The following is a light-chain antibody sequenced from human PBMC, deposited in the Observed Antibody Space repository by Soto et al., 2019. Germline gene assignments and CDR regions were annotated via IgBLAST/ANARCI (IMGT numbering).Light chain of an antibody. CDR1: QSLVYSDGNTY. V-gene: IGKV2-30*01. CDR3: RQGTHTTT. Sequence: DVVMTQSPLSLPVTLGQPASISCRSSQSLVYSDGNTYLNWIQQRPGQSPRRLIYKVSNRESGVRHRLSGSETGADFKLKISRGEDEHIGVYYCRQGTHTTTFGQGKRLEIK. J-gene: IGKJ5*01. CDR2: KVS.